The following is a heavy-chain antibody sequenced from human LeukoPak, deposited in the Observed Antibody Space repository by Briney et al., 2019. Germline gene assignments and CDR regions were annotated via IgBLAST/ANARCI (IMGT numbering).Heavy chain of an antibody. D-gene: IGHD3-10*01. CDR3: VRVVRGVIDH. J-gene: IGHJ5*02. CDR1: GDSVSSDSGA. CDR2: TYYRSKWYN. Sequence: SQTLSLTCAISGDSVSSDSGAWNWIRQSPSRGLEWLGRTYYRSKWYNDYAVSVKSRMTINPDTSKNQFSLQLNSVTPEDTAVYYCVRVVRGVIDHWGQGTLVTVSS. V-gene: IGHV6-1*01.